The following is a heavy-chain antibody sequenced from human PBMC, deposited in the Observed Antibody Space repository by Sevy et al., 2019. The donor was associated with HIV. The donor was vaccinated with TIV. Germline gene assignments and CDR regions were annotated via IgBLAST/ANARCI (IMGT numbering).Heavy chain of an antibody. Sequence: GGSLRLSCAASGFTFSSYGMHWVRQAPGKGLDWVTVISYEGSNKYYADSVKGGFTISRDNSKNTLYLQMNSLRVEDTAVYYCAKGGQWLVRDWFDPWGQGTLVTVSS. CDR3: AKGGQWLVRDWFDP. CDR1: GFTFSSYG. CDR2: ISYEGSNK. J-gene: IGHJ5*02. V-gene: IGHV3-30*18. D-gene: IGHD6-19*01.